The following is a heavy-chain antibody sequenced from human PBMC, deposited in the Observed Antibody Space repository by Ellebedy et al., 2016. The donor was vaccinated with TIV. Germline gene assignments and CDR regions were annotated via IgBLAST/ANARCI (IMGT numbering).Heavy chain of an antibody. CDR1: GGTFSSYA. CDR3: ARNWRAFDY. Sequence: AASVKVSCKASGGTFSSYAFSWVRQAPGQGLAWMGGIIPISGTPSYPQKFQGRVTITADESTSTAYMELSSLRSEDTAVYYCARNWRAFDYWGQGTLVTVSS. D-gene: IGHD3-3*01. V-gene: IGHV1-69*13. J-gene: IGHJ4*02. CDR2: IIPISGTP.